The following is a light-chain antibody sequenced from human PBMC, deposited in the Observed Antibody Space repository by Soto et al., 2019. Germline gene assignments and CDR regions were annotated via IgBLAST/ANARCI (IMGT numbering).Light chain of an antibody. J-gene: IGLJ3*02. V-gene: IGLV2-14*01. CDR1: SSDVGGYNY. CDR3: TSYTSGRISWV. Sequence: QSALTQPASVSGSPGQSITISCTGTSSDVGGYNYVSWYQLHPGKAPKLMIYEVSNRPSGVSNRFSGSKSGNTASLTISGLQAEDEADYYCTSYTSGRISWVFGGGTKVTVL. CDR2: EVS.